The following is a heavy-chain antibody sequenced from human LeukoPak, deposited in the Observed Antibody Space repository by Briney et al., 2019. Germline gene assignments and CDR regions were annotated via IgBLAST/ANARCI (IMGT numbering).Heavy chain of an antibody. J-gene: IGHJ4*02. CDR2: IKQDGREK. CDR1: GFTFSSYW. CDR3: ARVEDYDILTGFDY. Sequence: SGGSLRLSCVASGFTFSSYWMHWVRQAPGKGLEWVANIKQDGREKYYVDSVKGRFTISRDNAKNSLYLQMNSLRAEDTAVYYCARVEDYDILTGFDYWGQGTLVTVSS. V-gene: IGHV3-7*01. D-gene: IGHD3-9*01.